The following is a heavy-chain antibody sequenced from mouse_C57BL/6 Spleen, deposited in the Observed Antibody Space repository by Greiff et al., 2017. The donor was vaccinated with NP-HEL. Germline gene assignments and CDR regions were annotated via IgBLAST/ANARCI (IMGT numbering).Heavy chain of an antibody. D-gene: IGHD1-1*01. CDR3: ARLSYYYGSSPYYAMDY. CDR1: GYTFTGYW. CDR2: LLPGSGST. J-gene: IGHJ4*01. Sequence: QVQLQQSGAELMKPGASVKLSCKATGYTFTGYWIEWVKQRPGHGLEWIGELLPGSGSTNYNEKFKGKATFTADTSSNTAYMQLSSLTTEDSAIYYCARLSYYYGSSPYYAMDYWGQGTSVTVSS. V-gene: IGHV1-9*01.